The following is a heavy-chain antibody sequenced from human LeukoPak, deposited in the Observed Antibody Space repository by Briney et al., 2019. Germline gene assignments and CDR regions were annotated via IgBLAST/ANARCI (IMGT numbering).Heavy chain of an antibody. V-gene: IGHV3-21*01. Sequence: PGGSLRLSCAASGFTFSSYSMNWVRQAPGKGLEWVSSISSSSSYIYYAESVKGRFTISRDNAKNSLYLQMNSLRAEDTAVYYCATLGGYYYDSSGSDYWGQGTLVTVSS. J-gene: IGHJ4*02. D-gene: IGHD3-22*01. CDR1: GFTFSSYS. CDR3: ATLGGYYYDSSGSDY. CDR2: ISSSSSYI.